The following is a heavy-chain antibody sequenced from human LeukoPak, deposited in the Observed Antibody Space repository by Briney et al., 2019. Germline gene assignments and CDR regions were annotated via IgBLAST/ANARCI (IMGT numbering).Heavy chain of an antibody. J-gene: IGHJ4*02. CDR2: IYSGGST. Sequence: PGGSLRLSGAASGFTVSSNYMSWVRQAPGKGLEWVSVIYSGGSTYYADSVKGRFTISRDNSKNTLYLQMNSLRAEDTAVYYCAREPTSGGYFDYWGQGTLVTVSS. V-gene: IGHV3-53*01. CDR3: AREPTSGGYFDY. CDR1: GFTVSSNY. D-gene: IGHD1-26*01.